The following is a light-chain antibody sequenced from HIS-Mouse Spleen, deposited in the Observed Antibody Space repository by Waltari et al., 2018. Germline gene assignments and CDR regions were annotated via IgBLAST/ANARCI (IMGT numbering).Light chain of an antibody. V-gene: IGLV2-8*01. CDR1: SSDVGGYHY. J-gene: IGLJ3*02. CDR3: SSYAGSKV. CDR2: EVS. Sequence: QSALTQPPSASGSPGQSVHISCTGTSSDVGGYHYVSWYQQQPGKAPKLMIYEVSKRPSGVPDRFSGSKSGNTASLTVSGLQAEDEADYYCSSYAGSKVFGGGTKLTVL.